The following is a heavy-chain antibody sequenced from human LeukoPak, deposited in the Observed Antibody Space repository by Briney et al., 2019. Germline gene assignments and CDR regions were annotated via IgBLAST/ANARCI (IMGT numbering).Heavy chain of an antibody. CDR2: IRSKANSYAT. CDR1: GFTFSGSA. Sequence: AGGSLRLSCAASGFTFSGSAMHWVRQASGKGLEWVGRIRSKANSYATAYAASVKGRFTISRDDSKNTAYLQMNSLKIEDTAVYYCTRLKVAYCSSTSCRGGYYYYGMDVWGQGTTVTVSS. CDR3: TRLKVAYCSSTSCRGGYYYYGMDV. J-gene: IGHJ6*02. V-gene: IGHV3-73*01. D-gene: IGHD2-2*01.